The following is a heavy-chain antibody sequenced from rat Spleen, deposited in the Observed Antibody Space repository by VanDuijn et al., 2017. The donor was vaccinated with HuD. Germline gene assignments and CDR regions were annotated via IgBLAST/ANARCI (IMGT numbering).Heavy chain of an antibody. CDR2: ISYDGSST. V-gene: IGHV5-20*01. Sequence: EVQLVESDGGLVQPGRSLKLSCAASGFTFSDYYMAWVRQAPTKGLEWVATISYDGSSTYYRDSVKGRFTISRENAKSTLYLQMDSLRSEDTATYNFTTADTGPGGYWGQGVMVTVSS. D-gene: IGHD4-1*01. J-gene: IGHJ2*01. CDR1: GFTFSDYY. CDR3: TTADTGPGGY.